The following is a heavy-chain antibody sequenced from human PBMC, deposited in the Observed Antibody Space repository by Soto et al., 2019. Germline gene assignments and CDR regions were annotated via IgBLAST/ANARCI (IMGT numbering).Heavy chain of an antibody. Sequence: GASVKVSCKASGDTFSSYAISWVRQAPGQGLEWTGGIIPIFGTANYAQKFQGRVTITADESTSTAYMELSSLRSEDTAVYYCARDGSGYRSRASPMDVWGQGTTVTVSS. CDR2: IIPIFGTA. D-gene: IGHD3-22*01. CDR1: GDTFSSYA. J-gene: IGHJ6*02. CDR3: ARDGSGYRSRASPMDV. V-gene: IGHV1-69*13.